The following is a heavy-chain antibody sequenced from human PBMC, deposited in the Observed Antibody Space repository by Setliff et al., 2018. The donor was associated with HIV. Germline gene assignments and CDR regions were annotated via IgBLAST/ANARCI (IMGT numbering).Heavy chain of an antibody. CDR3: ARAFSGYKFDSWGFEI. D-gene: IGHD5-18*01. CDR1: GFTVSSNY. Sequence: PGGSLRLSCAASGFTVSSNYMSWVRQAPGKGLECVSVIYSGGSTYYADSVKGRFTISRDNSKNTLYLQMNSLRAEDTAMYHCARAFSGYKFDSWGFEIWGQGTMVTVSS. CDR2: IYSGGST. J-gene: IGHJ3*02. V-gene: IGHV3-53*01.